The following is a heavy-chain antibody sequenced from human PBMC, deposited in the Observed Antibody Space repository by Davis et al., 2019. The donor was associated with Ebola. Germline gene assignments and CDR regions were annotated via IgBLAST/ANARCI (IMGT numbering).Heavy chain of an antibody. CDR1: GGPISSYY. D-gene: IGHD1-20*01. V-gene: IGHV4-59*12. J-gene: IGHJ4*02. CDR3: ARGGPLNWNRLGFDY. CDR2: IYYSGST. Sequence: PSETLSLTCTASGGPISSYYWSWIRQPPGKGLEWIGYIYYSGSTNYNPSLKSRVTISVDTSKNQFSLKLSSVTAADTAVYYCARGGPLNWNRLGFDYWGQGTLVTVSS.